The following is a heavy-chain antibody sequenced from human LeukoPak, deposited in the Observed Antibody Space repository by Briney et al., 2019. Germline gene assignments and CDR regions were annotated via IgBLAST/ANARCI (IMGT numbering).Heavy chain of an antibody. CDR1: GYRFSSYW. D-gene: IGHD2-15*01. CDR2: IHPGDSET. V-gene: IGHV5-51*01. CDR3: VRALGYCTSGSCYYYDY. Sequence: GESLKISCKGSGYRFSSYWIGWVRQMPGKGLEWMGIIHPGDSETRYSPSFPGQVTISADKSISTAYLQWSSLKASDTAMYYCVRALGYCTSGSCYYYDYWGQGTLVTVSS. J-gene: IGHJ4*02.